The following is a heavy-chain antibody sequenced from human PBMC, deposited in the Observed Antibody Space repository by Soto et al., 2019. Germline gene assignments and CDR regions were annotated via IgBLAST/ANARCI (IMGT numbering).Heavy chain of an antibody. J-gene: IGHJ6*02. CDR2: ISAYNGNT. Sequence: ASVKVSFKASGYTFTSYGISWVRQAPGQGLEWMGWISAYNGNTNYAQKLQGRVTMTTDTSTSTAYMVLRSLRSDDTAVYYCARETMTDYYYYGMDVWGQGTTVTVSS. CDR3: ARETMTDYYYYGMDV. CDR1: GYTFTSYG. V-gene: IGHV1-18*04.